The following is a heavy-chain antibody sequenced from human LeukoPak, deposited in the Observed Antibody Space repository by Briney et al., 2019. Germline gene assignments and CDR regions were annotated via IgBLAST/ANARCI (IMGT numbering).Heavy chain of an antibody. V-gene: IGHV4-59*11. CDR2: IYHSGST. CDR1: GGSISSHY. J-gene: IGHJ5*02. D-gene: IGHD3-22*01. CDR3: ARPYDSSTYTNWLDP. Sequence: PSETLSLTCTVSGGSISSHYWSWIRQPPGKGLEWIGYIYHSGSTKYNPSLKSRITISVDTSKNQFSLKLSSVTAADTAVYYCARPYDSSTYTNWLDPWGQGTLVTVSS.